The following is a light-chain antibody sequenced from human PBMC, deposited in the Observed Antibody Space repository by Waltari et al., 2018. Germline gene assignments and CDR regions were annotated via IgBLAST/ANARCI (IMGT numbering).Light chain of an antibody. J-gene: IGKJ1*01. CDR2: RAS. CDR3: QQHGTLPAT. V-gene: IGKV3-20*01. Sequence: EIVLTQSPGTASLSPGERVTLSCRASQSVGSSSLAWYKQKHGQAPRLVIYRASRRATGIPDRLIGSGSGTDFCLTISRLEPEGFAVYYCQQHGTLPATFGQGTKVEIK. CDR1: QSVGSSS.